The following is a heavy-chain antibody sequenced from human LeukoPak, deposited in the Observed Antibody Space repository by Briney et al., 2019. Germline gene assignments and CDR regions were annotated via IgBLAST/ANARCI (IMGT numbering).Heavy chain of an antibody. V-gene: IGHV4-39*07. CDR1: SFSSYG. CDR2: IYYSGST. CDR3: ARLRTVSSGPDY. Sequence: SFSSYGMNWIRQPPGKGLEWIGSIYYSGSTYYNPSPKSRVTISVDTSKNQFSLKLSSVTAADTAVYYCARLRTVSSGPDYWGQGTLVTVSS. J-gene: IGHJ4*02. D-gene: IGHD3-22*01.